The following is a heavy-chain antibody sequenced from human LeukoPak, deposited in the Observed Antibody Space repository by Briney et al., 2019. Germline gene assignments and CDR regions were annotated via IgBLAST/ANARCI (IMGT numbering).Heavy chain of an antibody. CDR2: ISWNSGSI. CDR3: ARGRGPSSWYY. D-gene: IGHD6-13*01. Sequence: PGGSLRLSCAASGFTFDDYAMHWVRQAPGKGLEWVSGISWNSGSIGYADSVKGRFTISRDNSKNTLYLQMNCLRAEDTAVYYCARGRGPSSWYYWGQGTLVTVSS. V-gene: IGHV3-9*01. CDR1: GFTFDDYA. J-gene: IGHJ4*02.